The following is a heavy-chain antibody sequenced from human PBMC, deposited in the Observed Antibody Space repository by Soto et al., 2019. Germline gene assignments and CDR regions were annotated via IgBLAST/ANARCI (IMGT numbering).Heavy chain of an antibody. V-gene: IGHV3-48*03. Sequence: GGSLRLSCTASGFAFNTYEMDWVRQAPGKGLEWVANIKSGGSTVFYTASVEGRFTISRDDVKNLLYLEMNSLRDEDTAVYYCVKEKSVMYSGYDAFDVWGQGTMVTVSS. CDR3: VKEKSVMYSGYDAFDV. CDR2: IKSGGSTV. J-gene: IGHJ3*01. D-gene: IGHD5-12*01. CDR1: GFAFNTYE.